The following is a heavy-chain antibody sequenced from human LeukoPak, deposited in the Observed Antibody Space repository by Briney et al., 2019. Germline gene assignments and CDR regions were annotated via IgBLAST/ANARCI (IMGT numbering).Heavy chain of an antibody. D-gene: IGHD3-22*01. CDR3: AREDYYDSSGYYGGFDY. Sequence: GGSLRLSCAASGFTFSSYWMSWVRQAPGKGLEWVANIKQDGSEKYYVDSVKGRFTIPRDNAKNSLYLQMNSLRAEDTAVYYCAREDYYDSSGYYGGFDYWGQGTLVTVSS. CDR1: GFTFSSYW. J-gene: IGHJ4*02. V-gene: IGHV3-7*01. CDR2: IKQDGSEK.